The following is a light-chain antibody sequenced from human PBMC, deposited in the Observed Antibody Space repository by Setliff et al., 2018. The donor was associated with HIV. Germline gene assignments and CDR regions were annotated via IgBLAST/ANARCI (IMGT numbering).Light chain of an antibody. V-gene: IGLV2-14*01. Sequence: QSALTQPASVSGSPGQAITISCTGASSDVGSYKYVSWYQQHPGKAPKLMIFEVNNRPSGVSNRFSGSKSGNTASLTISGLQAEDEADYYCSSYTTTTTLSFGTGTKVTVL. CDR2: EVN. CDR1: SSDVGSYKY. CDR3: SSYTTTTTLS. J-gene: IGLJ1*01.